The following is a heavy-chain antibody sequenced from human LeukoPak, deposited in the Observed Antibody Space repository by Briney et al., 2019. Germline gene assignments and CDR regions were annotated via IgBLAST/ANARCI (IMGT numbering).Heavy chain of an antibody. V-gene: IGHV4-59*01. CDR1: GGSISSYY. J-gene: IGHJ5*02. Sequence: SETLSLTCTVSGGSISSYYWSWIRQPPGKGLEWIGYIYYSGSTNYNPSLKSRVTISVDTSKNQFSLKLSSVTAADTAVYYCARGLYCSSTSCYIRWFDPWGQGTLVTVSS. CDR2: IYYSGST. CDR3: ARGLYCSSTSCYIRWFDP. D-gene: IGHD2-2*02.